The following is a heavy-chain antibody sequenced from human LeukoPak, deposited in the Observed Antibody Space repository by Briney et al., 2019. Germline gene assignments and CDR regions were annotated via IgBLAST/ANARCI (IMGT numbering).Heavy chain of an antibody. CDR1: GGTFSSYA. CDR2: IIPIFGTA. Sequence: GASVKVSCKASGGTFSSYAIGWVRQAPGQGLEWMGGIIPIFGTANYAQKFQGRVTITADESTSTAYMELSSLRSEDTAVYYCARGLVDIVVVPAAILGWFDPXXXGTLVTVSS. V-gene: IGHV1-69*13. J-gene: IGHJ5*02. CDR3: ARGLVDIVVVPAAILGWFDP. D-gene: IGHD2-2*02.